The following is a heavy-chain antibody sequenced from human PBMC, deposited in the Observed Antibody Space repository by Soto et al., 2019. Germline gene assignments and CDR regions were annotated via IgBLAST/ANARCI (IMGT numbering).Heavy chain of an antibody. J-gene: IGHJ5*02. CDR3: ARDGDYDILTAQVDWFDP. Sequence: ASVKVSCKASGGTFSSYTISWVRQAPGQGLEWMGRIIPILGIANYAQKFQGRVTITADKSTSTAYMELSSLRSEDTAVYYCARDGDYDILTAQVDWFDPWGQGTLVTVSS. CDR1: GGTFSSYT. CDR2: IIPILGIA. D-gene: IGHD3-9*01. V-gene: IGHV1-69*04.